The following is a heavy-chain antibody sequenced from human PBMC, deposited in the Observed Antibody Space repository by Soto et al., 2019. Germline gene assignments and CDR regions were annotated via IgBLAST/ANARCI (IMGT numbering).Heavy chain of an antibody. Sequence: ASVKVSCKASGGTFSNYAINWVRQAPGQGLEWMGGIIPIFGSPNYAQNFQGRVTITADESTSTAYMELSSLRSEDTAVYYCARVFTIFGVVNRSGFYYYAMDVWGQGTTVTVSS. CDR1: GGTFSNYA. D-gene: IGHD3-3*01. J-gene: IGHJ6*02. V-gene: IGHV1-69*13. CDR2: IIPIFGSP. CDR3: ARVFTIFGVVNRSGFYYYAMDV.